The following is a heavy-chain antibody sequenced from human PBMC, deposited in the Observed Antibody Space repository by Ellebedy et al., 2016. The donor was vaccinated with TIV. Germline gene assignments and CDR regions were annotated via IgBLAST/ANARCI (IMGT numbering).Heavy chain of an antibody. V-gene: IGHV3-23*01. CDR3: AKEALAV. CDR2: ISGSGGTT. CDR1: GITFSSYA. J-gene: IGHJ4*02. Sequence: GESLRLSCAASGITFSSYAMNWVRQAPGKGLEWVSGISGSGGTTFYADSVKGRFTISRDNSKNTLYLQMNSLRVDDTAIYYCAKEALAVWGQGTLVTVSS. D-gene: IGHD6-19*01.